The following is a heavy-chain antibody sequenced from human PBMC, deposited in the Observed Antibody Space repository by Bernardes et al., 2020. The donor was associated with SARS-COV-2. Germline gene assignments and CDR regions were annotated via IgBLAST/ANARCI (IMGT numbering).Heavy chain of an antibody. V-gene: IGHV3-73*01. CDR3: ARALGLARGIDDAFDL. Sequence: GGSLRLSCAGSGFSFAGSPIHWVRQASGKGLEWVGRIKPKVNNYATEYATSVRGRCLITRDDSKTTAFLQINGLTADDTGVYYCARALGLARGIDDAFDLWGRGTMVTVSS. CDR1: GFSFAGSP. CDR2: IKPKVNNYAT. J-gene: IGHJ3*01. D-gene: IGHD3-10*01.